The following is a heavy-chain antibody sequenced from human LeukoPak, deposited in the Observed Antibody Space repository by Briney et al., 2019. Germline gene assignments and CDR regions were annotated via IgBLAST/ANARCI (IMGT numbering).Heavy chain of an antibody. D-gene: IGHD5-12*01. Sequence: ASVKVSCKASGYTFTGYYMHWVRQAPGQGLEWMGWINPNSGGTNYAQKFQGRVTMTRDTSISTAYMELSRLRSDDTAVYYCARVEVYSGYPDYWGQGTLVTVSS. J-gene: IGHJ4*02. CDR1: GYTFTGYY. CDR3: ARVEVYSGYPDY. V-gene: IGHV1-2*02. CDR2: INPNSGGT.